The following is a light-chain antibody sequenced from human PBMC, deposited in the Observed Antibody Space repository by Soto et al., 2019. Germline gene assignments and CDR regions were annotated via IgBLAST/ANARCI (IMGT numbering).Light chain of an antibody. V-gene: IGKV3-20*01. CDR2: GAS. J-gene: IGKJ2*03. Sequence: EIVLTQSPGTLSLSPGERATLSCGASQSVSSSNLAWYQHKPGQPPRLVIYGASSRATGIPDRFSGSGSGTDFTLTIARLEPEDFAIYYCQQYGSSPVSFGQGTNLEIK. CDR1: QSVSSSN. CDR3: QQYGSSPVS.